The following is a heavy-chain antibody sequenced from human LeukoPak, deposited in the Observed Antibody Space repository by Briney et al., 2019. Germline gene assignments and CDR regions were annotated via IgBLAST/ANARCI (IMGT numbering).Heavy chain of an antibody. Sequence: ASVKVSCKASGYTFTGYYMHWVRQAPGQGLEWMGWINPNSGGTNYAQKFQGRVTMTRDTSISTAYMKLSRLRSDDTAVYYCARDLEWLYPGGAFDIWGQGTMVTVSS. CDR1: GYTFTGYY. D-gene: IGHD3-3*01. CDR2: INPNSGGT. J-gene: IGHJ3*02. V-gene: IGHV1-2*02. CDR3: ARDLEWLYPGGAFDI.